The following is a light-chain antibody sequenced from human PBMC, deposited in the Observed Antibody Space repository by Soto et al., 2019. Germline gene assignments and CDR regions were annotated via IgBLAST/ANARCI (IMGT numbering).Light chain of an antibody. J-gene: IGKJ4*01. V-gene: IGKV3-20*01. CDR1: QSVSSSF. CDR3: QQYGSSPALT. Sequence: EVVLTQSPGTLSLSPGGRATLSCRASQSVSSSFLAWYQQKPGQAPRLLIYGASSRATGIPDRFSGSGSGTDFTLTINRLEPEAFAVYYCQQYGSSPALTFGGGTKVEIK. CDR2: GAS.